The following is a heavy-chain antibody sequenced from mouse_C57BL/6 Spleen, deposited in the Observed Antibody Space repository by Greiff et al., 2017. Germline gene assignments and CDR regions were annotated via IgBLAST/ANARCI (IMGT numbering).Heavy chain of an antibody. V-gene: IGHV1-64*01. J-gene: IGHJ1*03. CDR3: ARSPLLGNYGWYFDV. CDR2: IHPNSGST. CDR1: GYTFTSYW. D-gene: IGHD2-1*01. Sequence: QVQLQQPGAELVKPGASVKLSCKASGYTFTSYWMHWVKQRPGQGLEWIGMIHPNSGSTNYNEKFKSKATLTVDKSSSPAYMQLSSLTSEDSAVYYWARSPLLGNYGWYFDVWGTGTTVTVSS.